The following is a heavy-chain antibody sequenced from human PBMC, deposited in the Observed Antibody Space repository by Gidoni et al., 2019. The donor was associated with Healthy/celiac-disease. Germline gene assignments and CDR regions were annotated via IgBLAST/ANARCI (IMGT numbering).Heavy chain of an antibody. V-gene: IGHV3-23*01. CDR2: ISGSGGTT. CDR1: GFTFSSYA. CDR3: AKDLLGRVGAFDI. Sequence: EVQLLESGGGLVQPGGSLRLSCAASGFTFSSYAMSWVRQAPGKGLEWVSAISGSGGTTYYADSVKGRFTISRDNSKNTLYLQMNSLRAEDTAVYYCAKDLLGRVGAFDIWGQGTMVTVSS. D-gene: IGHD1-26*01. J-gene: IGHJ3*02.